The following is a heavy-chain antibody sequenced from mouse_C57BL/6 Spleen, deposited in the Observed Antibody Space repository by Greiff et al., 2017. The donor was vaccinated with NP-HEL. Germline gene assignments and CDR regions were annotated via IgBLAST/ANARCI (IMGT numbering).Heavy chain of an antibody. J-gene: IGHJ1*03. D-gene: IGHD1-1*01. CDR3: ARALYYYGSRYWYFDV. CDR2: IYPSDSET. Sequence: VQLQQPGAELVRPGSSVKLSCKASGYTFTSYWMDWVKQRPGQGLEWIGNIYPSDSETHYNQKFKDKATLTVDKSSSTAYMQLSSLTSEDSAVYYCARALYYYGSRYWYFDVWGTGTTVTVSS. V-gene: IGHV1-61*01. CDR1: GYTFTSYW.